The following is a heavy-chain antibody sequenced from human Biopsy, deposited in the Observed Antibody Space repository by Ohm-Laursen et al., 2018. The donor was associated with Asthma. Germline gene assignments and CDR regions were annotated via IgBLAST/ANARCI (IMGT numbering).Heavy chain of an antibody. V-gene: IGHV1-69*13. CDR1: GDSFSNYA. CDR3: ARGYSGPDRIVYYYSGLEV. D-gene: IGHD5-12*01. CDR2: LIPVLGTP. J-gene: IGHJ6*02. Sequence: SVKVSCKASGDSFSNYATSWVRQAPGQGLEWMGGLIPVLGTPDHAQMFEGRVTITADESTSTAYMELSSLSSEDTAVYYCARGYSGPDRIVYYYSGLEVWGQGTTVTVSS.